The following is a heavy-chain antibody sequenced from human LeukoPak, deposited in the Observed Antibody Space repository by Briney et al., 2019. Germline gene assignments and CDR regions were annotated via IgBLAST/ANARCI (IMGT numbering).Heavy chain of an antibody. V-gene: IGHV3-23*01. J-gene: IGHJ4*02. D-gene: IGHD3-22*01. CDR3: AKMDDSSGYYSD. CDR1: GFTFSSYA. CDR2: ISGSGGST. Sequence: GGSLRLSCAASGFTFSSYAMSWVRQAPGEGLEWVSAISGSGGSTYYADSVKGRFTISRDNSKNTLYLQMNSLRAEDTAVYYCAKMDDSSGYYSDWGQGTLVTVSS.